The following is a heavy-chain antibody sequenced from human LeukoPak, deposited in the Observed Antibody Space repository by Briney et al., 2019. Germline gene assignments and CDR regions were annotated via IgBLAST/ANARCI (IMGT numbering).Heavy chain of an antibody. V-gene: IGHV3-21*04. D-gene: IGHD5-18*01. CDR2: ISSSSSYI. CDR3: AKDSAGIQLWSAPDY. Sequence: KSGGSLRLSCAASGFTFSSYSMNWVRQAPGKGLEWVSSISSSSSYIYYADSVKGRFTISRDNSKSTLYLQMNSLRAEDTAVYYCAKDSAGIQLWSAPDYWGQGTLVTVSS. CDR1: GFTFSSYS. J-gene: IGHJ4*02.